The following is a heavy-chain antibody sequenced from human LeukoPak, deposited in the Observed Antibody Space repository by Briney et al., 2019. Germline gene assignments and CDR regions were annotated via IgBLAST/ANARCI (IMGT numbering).Heavy chain of an antibody. CDR3: ARDWVGTFDY. Sequence: PGGCLRLSCAASGFTFSSYAMSWVPQAPGRGLVWVSRINSDGSSTSYADSVKGRFTTSRDNAKNTLYLQMNSLRAEDTAVYYCARDWVGTFDYWGQGTLVTVSS. CDR1: GFTFSSYA. D-gene: IGHD4-23*01. CDR2: INSDGSST. J-gene: IGHJ4*02. V-gene: IGHV3-74*01.